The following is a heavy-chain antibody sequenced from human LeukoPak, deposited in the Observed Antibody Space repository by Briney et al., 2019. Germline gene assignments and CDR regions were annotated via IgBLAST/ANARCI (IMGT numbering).Heavy chain of an antibody. CDR1: GFTLSSYW. J-gene: IGHJ4*02. V-gene: IGHV3-74*01. CDR3: ARDLVVATGPDY. D-gene: IGHD5-12*01. Sequence: GGSLRLSCAASGFTLSSYWMHWVRQAPGKGLVRVSRIDNDGSRTNYADSVKGRFTISRDNAKNTLYLQMNSLRAEDTAVYYCARDLVVATGPDYWGQGTLVTVSS. CDR2: IDNDGSRT.